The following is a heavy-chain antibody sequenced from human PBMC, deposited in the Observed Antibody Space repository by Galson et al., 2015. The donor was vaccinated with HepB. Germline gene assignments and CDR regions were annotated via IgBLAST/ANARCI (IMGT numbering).Heavy chain of an antibody. CDR1: GFTFSSYW. CDR3: AYTSDLDYYYYYGMDV. Sequence: SLRLSCAASGFTFSSYWMHWVRQAPGKGLVWVSRINSDGSSTSYADSVKGRFTISRDNAKNTLYLQMNSLRAEDTAVYYCAYTSDLDYYYYYGMDVWGQGTTVTVSS. CDR2: INSDGSST. V-gene: IGHV3-74*01. J-gene: IGHJ6*02.